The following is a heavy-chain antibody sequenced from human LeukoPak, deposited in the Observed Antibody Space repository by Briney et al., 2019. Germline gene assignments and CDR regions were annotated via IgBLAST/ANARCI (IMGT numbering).Heavy chain of an antibody. J-gene: IGHJ4*02. CDR2: IHYSGST. CDR3: ARERRTVTTFLIDY. CDR1: GGSISSGDYY. V-gene: IGHV4-30-4*01. D-gene: IGHD4-11*01. Sequence: SETLSLTCTVSGGSISSGDYYWSWIRQPPGKGLEWIGYIHYSGSTYYNPSLKSRVTISVDTSKNQFSLKLSSVTAADTAVYYCARERRTVTTFLIDYWGQGTLVTVSS.